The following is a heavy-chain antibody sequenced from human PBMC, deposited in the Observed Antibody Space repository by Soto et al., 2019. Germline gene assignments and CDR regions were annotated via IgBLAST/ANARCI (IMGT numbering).Heavy chain of an antibody. J-gene: IGHJ6*02. CDR2: INPSGGST. CDR1: GYTFTSYY. V-gene: IGHV1-46*01. Sequence: ASVKVSCKSSGYTFTSYYMHWVRQAPGQGLEWMGIINPSGGSTSYAQKFQGRVTMTRDTSTSTVYLQMSSLRAEDTAVYYCVKDGSSGWPYFYDMDVWGQGTTVTVSS. CDR3: VKDGSSGWPYFYDMDV. D-gene: IGHD6-19*01.